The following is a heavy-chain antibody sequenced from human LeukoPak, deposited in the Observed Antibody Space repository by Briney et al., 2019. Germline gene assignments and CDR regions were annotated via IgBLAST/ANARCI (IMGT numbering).Heavy chain of an antibody. CDR2: TYYRSKWFF. CDR1: GDSVSSNSAA. J-gene: IGHJ5*02. D-gene: IGHD2-2*01. CDR3: ARTQPAGVGNWFDP. Sequence: SQTLSLTCAISGDSVSSNSAAWNWIRQSPSRGLEWLGRTYYRSKWFFDYAVSVKSRITINPDTSKNQFSLQLNSVTLEDTAVYYCARTQPAGVGNWFDPWGQGTLVTVSS. V-gene: IGHV6-1*01.